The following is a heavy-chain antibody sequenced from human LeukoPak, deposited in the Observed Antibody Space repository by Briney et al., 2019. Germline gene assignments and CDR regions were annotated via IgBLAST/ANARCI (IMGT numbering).Heavy chain of an antibody. CDR2: INHSGST. V-gene: IGHV4-34*01. J-gene: IGHJ6*03. CDR3: AREYSDFWGGYYSYYYMDV. CDR1: GGSFSGYY. D-gene: IGHD3-3*01. Sequence: SETLSLTCAVYGGSFSGYYWSWIRQPPGKGLEWIGGINHSGSTNYNPSLKSRVTISVDTSNNQFSLKLSSVTAADTAVYYCAREYSDFWGGYYSYYYMDVWGKGTTVTVSS.